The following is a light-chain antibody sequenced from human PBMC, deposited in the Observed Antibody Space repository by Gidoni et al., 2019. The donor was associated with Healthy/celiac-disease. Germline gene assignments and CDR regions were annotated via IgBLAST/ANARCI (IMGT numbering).Light chain of an antibody. V-gene: IGLV1-40*01. CDR2: GNS. J-gene: IGLJ3*02. CDR1: SSNIGAGYD. CDR3: QSYDSSSWV. Sequence: QSVLTQPPSVSVAPGQRVTISCTGSSSNIGAGYDVHWYQQLPGTAPKLLIYGNSNRPSGVPDRFSGSKSGTSASLAITGLQAEDETDYYCQSYDSSSWVFGGGTKLTVL.